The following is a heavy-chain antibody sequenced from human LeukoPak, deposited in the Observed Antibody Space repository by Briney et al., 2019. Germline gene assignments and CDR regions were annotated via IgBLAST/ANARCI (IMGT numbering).Heavy chain of an antibody. V-gene: IGHV3-53*01. CDR3: ATARYGGA. D-gene: IGHD1-1*01. J-gene: IGHJ4*02. Sequence: GGSLRLSCAASEFTVSSNSMSCVRQAPGKGLEWGSVTYSSCSTHYADSVKGRFTISRDSSKNTLYLQMNSMRAEDTAVYYCATARYGGAWGQGTLVTVSS. CDR1: EFTVSSNS. CDR2: TYSSCST.